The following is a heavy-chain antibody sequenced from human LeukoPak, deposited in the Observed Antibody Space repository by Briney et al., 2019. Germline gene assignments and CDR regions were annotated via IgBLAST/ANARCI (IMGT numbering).Heavy chain of an antibody. V-gene: IGHV5-51*01. CDR1: GYSFTSYW. Sequence: PGESLKISCKGFGYSFTSYWIGWVRQMPGKGLEWMGIIYPGDSDTRYSPSFQGQVTISADRSISTASLQWSRLKASDTAMYYCARVIVECYNPYYFDSCGQGTLVTVSS. CDR2: IYPGDSDT. CDR3: ARVIVECYNPYYFDS. D-gene: IGHD5-24*01. J-gene: IGHJ4*02.